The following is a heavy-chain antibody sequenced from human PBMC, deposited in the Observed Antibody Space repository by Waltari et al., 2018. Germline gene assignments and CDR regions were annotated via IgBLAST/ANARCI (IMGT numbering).Heavy chain of an antibody. D-gene: IGHD3-3*01. V-gene: IGHV4-59*08. CDR3: ARQGHYDFWTGYYLFDY. CDR2: IYYSGST. J-gene: IGHJ4*02. Sequence: QVQLQESGPGLVKPSETLSLTCTVSGGSISNYYWSWIRQSPGKGLEWIGSIYYSGSTNYNPSLKSRVTLSVDTSKNHFSLKRSSVTAADTALYYCARQGHYDFWTGYYLFDYWGQGTLVTVSS. CDR1: GGSISNYY.